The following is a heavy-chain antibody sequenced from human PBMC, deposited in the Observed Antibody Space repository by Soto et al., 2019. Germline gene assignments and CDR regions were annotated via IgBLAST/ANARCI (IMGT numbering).Heavy chain of an antibody. CDR1: GGSISSGGYY. V-gene: IGHV4-31*03. CDR2: IYYSGST. CDR3: ARGDCSSTSCHPHYYYYYGMDV. J-gene: IGHJ6*02. D-gene: IGHD2-2*01. Sequence: PSETLSLTCTVSGGSISSGGYYWSWIRQHPGKGLEWIGYIYYSGSTYYNPSLKSRVTISVDTSKNQFSLKLSSVTAADTAVYYCARGDCSSTSCHPHYYYYYGMDVWGQGTTVTVSS.